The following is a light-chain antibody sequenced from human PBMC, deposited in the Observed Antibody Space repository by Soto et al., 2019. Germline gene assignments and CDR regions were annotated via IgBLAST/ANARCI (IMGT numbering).Light chain of an antibody. CDR3: QQYKSWPPIT. V-gene: IGKV3-15*01. Sequence: EIVMTQSPATLSVSPGETASLSCRASQSVSTYLAWYQQKPGQAPSLLIYGASTRATGVPDRFSGTGSGTEFTLTISSLKSEDYAVYYCQQYKSWPPITFGQGTRLEIK. CDR2: GAS. CDR1: QSVSTY. J-gene: IGKJ5*01.